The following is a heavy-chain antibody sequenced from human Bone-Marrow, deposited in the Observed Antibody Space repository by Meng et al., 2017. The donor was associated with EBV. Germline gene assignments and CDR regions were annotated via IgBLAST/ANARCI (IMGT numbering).Heavy chain of an antibody. J-gene: IGHJ4*02. D-gene: IGHD3-10*01. CDR3: ASESGRGFTPDY. V-gene: IGHV1-69*01. Sequence: QGRVVQSGAEVKKPGSSVTVACKTSGGTFRSDAISWVRQAPGQGLEWMGGLIPLSDAPHYAQKFQGRVTITADESTSTHYLDLSGLRAEDTAVYYCASESGRGFTPDYWGQGTLVTVSS. CDR2: LIPLSDAP. CDR1: GGTFRSDA.